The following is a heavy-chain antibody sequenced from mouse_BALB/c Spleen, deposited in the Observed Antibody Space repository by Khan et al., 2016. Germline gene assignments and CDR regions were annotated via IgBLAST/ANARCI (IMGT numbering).Heavy chain of an antibody. D-gene: IGHD1-1*01. J-gene: IGHJ4*01. V-gene: IGHV9-1*02. Sequence: QIQLVQSGPELKKPGETVKISCKASGYTFTNYGMNWVKQAPGKGLKWMGWINTYTGEPTYADDFKGRFAFSLETSASAAYLQINNLKNEDMGTYFCAKSTKYCCYAMDYWGQGTSVTVSS. CDR1: GYTFTNYG. CDR2: INTYTGEP. CDR3: AKSTKYCCYAMDY.